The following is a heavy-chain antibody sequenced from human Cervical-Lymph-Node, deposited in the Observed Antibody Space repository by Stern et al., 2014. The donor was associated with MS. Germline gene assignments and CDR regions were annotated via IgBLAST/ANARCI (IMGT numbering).Heavy chain of an antibody. CDR3: ASQGASGYGVSPTGY. D-gene: IGHD5/OR15-5a*01. V-gene: IGHV7-4-1*02. CDR2: ISTHTGGP. J-gene: IGHJ4*02. Sequence: VQLVESGSELKKPGASVKVSCKASGYRFTTSAMIWVRQAPGQGLEWMGWISTHTGGPLYAQGFTGRFVFSLDTSVNTAYLQISSLKAEDTAMYYCASQGASGYGVSPTGYWGQGTLVTVSS. CDR1: GYRFTTSA.